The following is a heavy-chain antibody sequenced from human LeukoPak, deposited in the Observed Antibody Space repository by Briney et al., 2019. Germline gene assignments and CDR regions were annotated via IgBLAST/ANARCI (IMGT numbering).Heavy chain of an antibody. Sequence: GASVKVSCKASGYTFTGYYMHWVRQAPGQGLEWMGRINPNSGGTNYAQKFQGRVTMNRDTSISTAYMELSRLRSDDAAVYYCARDITMVSYDYWGLGTLVTVSS. CDR3: ARDITMVSYDY. CDR1: GYTFTGYY. CDR2: INPNSGGT. J-gene: IGHJ4*02. V-gene: IGHV1-2*06. D-gene: IGHD3-10*01.